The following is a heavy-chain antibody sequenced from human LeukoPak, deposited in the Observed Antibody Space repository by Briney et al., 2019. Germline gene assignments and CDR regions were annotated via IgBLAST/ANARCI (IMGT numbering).Heavy chain of an antibody. V-gene: IGHV3-48*01. CDR1: GFTFSTYG. D-gene: IGHD2-2*01. CDR3: ARDDCSTSSCQKHQNWFDP. Sequence: GGSLRLSCVASGFTFSTYGMNWVCQAPGRGLEWVSYISRSITTIYYADSVKGRFTISRDNAENSLYLQMNGLRAEDTAVYYCARDDCSTSSCQKHQNWFDPWGQGTLVTVSS. CDR2: ISRSITTI. J-gene: IGHJ5*02.